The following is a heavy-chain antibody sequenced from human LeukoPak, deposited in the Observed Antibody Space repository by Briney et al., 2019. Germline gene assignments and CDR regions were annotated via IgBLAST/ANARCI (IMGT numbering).Heavy chain of an antibody. Sequence: SETLSLTCTVSGGSISSYYWSWIRQPPGKGLEWIGSIYYSGSTYYNPSLKSRVTISVDTSKNQFSLKLSSVTAADTAVYYCARVAAAGVYYFDYWGQGTLVTVSS. D-gene: IGHD6-13*01. CDR1: GGSISSYY. J-gene: IGHJ4*02. CDR2: IYYSGST. V-gene: IGHV4-59*12. CDR3: ARVAAAGVYYFDY.